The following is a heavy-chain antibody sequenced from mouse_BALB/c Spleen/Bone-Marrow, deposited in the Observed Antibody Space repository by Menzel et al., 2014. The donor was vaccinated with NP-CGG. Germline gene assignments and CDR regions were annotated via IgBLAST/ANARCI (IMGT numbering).Heavy chain of an antibody. V-gene: IGHV5-9*03. Sequence: EVQRVESGGGLVKPGGSLKLSCAASGFTFSSYTMSWVRQTPEKRLEWVATISSGGGNTYYPDSVKGRFTISRDNAKNNLYLQMSSLRSEDTALYYCARYIHYFDYWGQGTTLTVSS. J-gene: IGHJ2*01. CDR1: GFTFSSYT. CDR3: ARYIHYFDY. CDR2: ISSGGGNT.